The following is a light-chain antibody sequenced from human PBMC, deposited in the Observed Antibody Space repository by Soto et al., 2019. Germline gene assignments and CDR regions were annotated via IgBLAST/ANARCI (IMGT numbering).Light chain of an antibody. V-gene: IGKV1-17*03. CDR2: GAS. CDR3: QQYNSWPPSYT. CDR1: QGVNNY. J-gene: IGKJ2*01. Sequence: DIHMTQSPSAMSASVGDRVTITCRASQGVNNYLAWFQQKPGKVPKRLIYGASTRATGIPARFSGSGSETDFTLTISSLQSEDFAVYYCQQYNSWPPSYTFGQGTKLQIK.